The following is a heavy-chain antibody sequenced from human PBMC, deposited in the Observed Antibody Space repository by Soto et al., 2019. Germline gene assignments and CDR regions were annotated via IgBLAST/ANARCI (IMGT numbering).Heavy chain of an antibody. CDR2: ISGSGGSA. J-gene: IGHJ3*01. CDR1: GFTFSNYA. Sequence: VQLLESGGGLVGPGGSLRLSCAASGFTFSNYAMNWVRQAPGKGLECVSVISGSGGSAYYADSVQGRFTISRDNSKNTLYMQMNSLRDEDTAIYYCVREGSGWNSRGSFDSWGRGTMVTVTS. D-gene: IGHD6-19*01. V-gene: IGHV3-23*01. CDR3: VREGSGWNSRGSFDS.